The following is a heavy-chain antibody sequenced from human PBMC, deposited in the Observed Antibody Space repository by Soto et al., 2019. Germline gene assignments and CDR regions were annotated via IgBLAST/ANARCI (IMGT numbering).Heavy chain of an antibody. CDR3: AREGAIAHDY. Sequence: EVQLVESGGGLVQPGGSLRLSCAVSGFTVSNNYMRWVRQAPGKGLEWVSIIYSGGSTFYADSVKGRFTISRDNSKNTLYLQMNSLRAEDTAVYYCAREGAIAHDYWGQGTLVTVSS. CDR1: GFTVSNNY. D-gene: IGHD3-16*01. V-gene: IGHV3-66*01. CDR2: IYSGGST. J-gene: IGHJ4*02.